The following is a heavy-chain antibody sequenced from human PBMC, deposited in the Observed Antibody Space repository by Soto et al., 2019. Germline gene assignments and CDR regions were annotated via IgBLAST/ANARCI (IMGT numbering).Heavy chain of an antibody. Sequence: LRLSCATSGFTFSSNGMSWVRQAPGKGLDWVSGISGSGRNTYYADSVKGRFTISRDNSKNTLFLQMNSLRVEDTAVYYCAKNGLSDSPSAIDSWGQGTLVTVSS. V-gene: IGHV3-23*01. CDR1: GFTFSSNG. CDR3: AKNGLSDSPSAIDS. D-gene: IGHD2-8*01. CDR2: ISGSGRNT. J-gene: IGHJ4*02.